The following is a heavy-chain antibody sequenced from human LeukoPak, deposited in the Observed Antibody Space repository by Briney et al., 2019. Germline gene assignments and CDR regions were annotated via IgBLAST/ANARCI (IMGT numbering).Heavy chain of an antibody. CDR1: GFTFSNYD. CDR2: IKSDGSDI. Sequence: GGSLRLSCATSGFTFSNYDMSWVRQAPGKVLEWLSYIKSDGSDISYADSVRDRFTISRDNTDNSLSLQMNSLTVEDTALYYCVRDGYPIHLDYWGQGTVVTVSS. J-gene: IGHJ4*02. CDR3: VRDGYPIHLDY. V-gene: IGHV3-48*03. D-gene: IGHD5-12*01.